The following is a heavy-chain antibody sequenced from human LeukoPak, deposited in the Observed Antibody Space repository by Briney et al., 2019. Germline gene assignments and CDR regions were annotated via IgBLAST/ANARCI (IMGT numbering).Heavy chain of an antibody. J-gene: IGHJ3*02. D-gene: IGHD4-17*01. Sequence: GESLKISCQGSRYSFTRYWIGWARQMPGKGLEWMGIIYPGDSETRYSPSFQGQVTITADKSISTAYLQWSSLKASDTAMYYCASQSTVTTPGAIEIWGQGTMVTVSS. CDR1: RYSFTRYW. CDR2: IYPGDSET. V-gene: IGHV5-51*01. CDR3: ASQSTVTTPGAIEI.